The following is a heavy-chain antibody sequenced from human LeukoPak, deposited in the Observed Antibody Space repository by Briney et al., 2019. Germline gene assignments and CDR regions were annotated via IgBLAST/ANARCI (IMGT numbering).Heavy chain of an antibody. Sequence: ASVKVSCKASGYTFTSYDINWVRQATGQGLEWMGWMNPNSGNTGYAQKFQGRVTITRNTSISTAHMELSSLRSEDTAVYYCAREAAAGTFDYWGQGTLVTVSS. CDR3: AREAAAGTFDY. CDR1: GYTFTSYD. V-gene: IGHV1-8*03. J-gene: IGHJ4*02. D-gene: IGHD6-13*01. CDR2: MNPNSGNT.